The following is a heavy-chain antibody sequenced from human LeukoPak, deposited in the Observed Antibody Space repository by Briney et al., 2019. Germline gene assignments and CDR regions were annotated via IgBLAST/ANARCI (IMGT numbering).Heavy chain of an antibody. V-gene: IGHV1-69*05. Sequence: SVKVSCKASGDTFSNYAISWVRQAPGQGLEWMGGIISIFGTTNYAQEFKGRVSITTDESMSTAYMELSSLRSEDTAVYYCARGPIAAAGPRAGNYFYYYMDVWGKGTTVTVSS. D-gene: IGHD6-13*01. CDR3: ARGPIAAAGPRAGNYFYYYMDV. CDR1: GDTFSNYA. J-gene: IGHJ6*03. CDR2: IISIFGTT.